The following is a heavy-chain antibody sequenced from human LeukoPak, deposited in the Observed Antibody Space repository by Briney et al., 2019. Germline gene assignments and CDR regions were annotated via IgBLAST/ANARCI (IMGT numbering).Heavy chain of an antibody. D-gene: IGHD3-22*01. CDR2: VSAYNGNT. Sequence: ASVKVSCKASGYTFTGYYMHWVRQAPGQGLEWMGWVSAYNGNTNYAQKLQGRVTMTTDTSTSTAYMELRSLRSDDTAVYYCARDPSWRLLLPDYWGQGTLVTVSS. V-gene: IGHV1-18*04. CDR3: ARDPSWRLLLPDY. CDR1: GYTFTGYY. J-gene: IGHJ4*02.